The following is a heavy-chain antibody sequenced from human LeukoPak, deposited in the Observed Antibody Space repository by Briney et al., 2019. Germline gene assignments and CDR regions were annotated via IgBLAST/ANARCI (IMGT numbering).Heavy chain of an antibody. CDR2: IYYSGST. V-gene: IGHV4-59*01. J-gene: IGHJ4*02. CDR1: GGSFSGYS. CDR3: ARVMHYYDSSGYDY. Sequence: SETLSLTCAVYGGSFSGYSWSWIRQPPGKGLEWIGYIYYSGSTNYNPSLKSRVTISVDTSKNQFSLKLSSVTAADTAVYYCARVMHYYDSSGYDYWGQGTLVTVSS. D-gene: IGHD3-22*01.